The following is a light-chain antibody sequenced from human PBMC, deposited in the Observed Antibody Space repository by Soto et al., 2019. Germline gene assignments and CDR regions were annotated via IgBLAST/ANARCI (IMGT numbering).Light chain of an antibody. CDR3: QTGGFCIVV. CDR1: SGHSNYA. V-gene: IGLV4-69*01. Sequence: QLVLTQSPSASASLGASVKLTCTLSSGHSNYAIAWHQQQSEKGPRYLMKLNSDGSHSKGDGIPDRFSGSSSGAARYLTVSSFQSEAEADYACQTGGFCIVVFGGGTKLTVL. CDR2: LNSDGSH. J-gene: IGLJ2*01.